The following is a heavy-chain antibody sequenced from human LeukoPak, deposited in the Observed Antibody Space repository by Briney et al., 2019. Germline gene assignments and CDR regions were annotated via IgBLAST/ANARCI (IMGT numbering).Heavy chain of an antibody. D-gene: IGHD2-2*01. J-gene: IGHJ4*02. CDR3: ARWGGTRQFYFDY. CDR1: GFRLSDYG. V-gene: IGHV3-33*01. CDR2: INYDGSNR. Sequence: GGSLRLSCAASGFRLSDYGLHWVRQGPGKGLEWLAVINYDGSNRYYADSVKGRFTISKDSSENTLYLQMNRLRVDDTAIYYCARWGGTRQFYFDYWGQGTLATVYS.